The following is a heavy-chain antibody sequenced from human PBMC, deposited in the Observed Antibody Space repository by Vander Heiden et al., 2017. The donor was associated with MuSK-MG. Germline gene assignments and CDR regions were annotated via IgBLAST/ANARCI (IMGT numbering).Heavy chain of an antibody. V-gene: IGHV3-23*01. CDR1: GFTFSSYA. CDR3: AKISSPDYDILGKKYYFDY. J-gene: IGHJ4*02. CDR2: ISGSGGST. D-gene: IGHD3-9*01. Sequence: EVQLLESGGGLVQPGGSLRLSCAASGFTFSSYAMSWVRQAPGKGVEWVSGISGSGGSTYYADSVKGRFTFSRDNSKNTLYLQMNSLRAEDTAVYYCAKISSPDYDILGKKYYFDYWGQGTLVTVSS.